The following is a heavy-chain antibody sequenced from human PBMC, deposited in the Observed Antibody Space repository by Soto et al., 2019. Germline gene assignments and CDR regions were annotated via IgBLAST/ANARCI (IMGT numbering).Heavy chain of an antibody. Sequence: ASVQVSCKASGYTFTSYAINWVRQATGQGLEWMGWMNPNSGNTGYAQKLQGRVTITTDTSTSTAYMELRSLRSDDTAVYYCARDRHGGKASEDAFDIWGQGTMVTVSS. CDR1: GYTFTSYA. CDR2: MNPNSGNT. CDR3: ARDRHGGKASEDAFDI. J-gene: IGHJ3*02. V-gene: IGHV1-8*01. D-gene: IGHD2-15*01.